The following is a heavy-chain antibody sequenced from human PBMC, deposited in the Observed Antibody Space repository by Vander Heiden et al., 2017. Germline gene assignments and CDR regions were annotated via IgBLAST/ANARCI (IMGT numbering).Heavy chain of an antibody. Sequence: EVQLLESGGGLEQRGGSLRLSCAAPGLTFSTYDMAWVRQAPGKGLEWVSAISGDGSGGTTYADSVKGRFTISRDNSKNTLYLQMESLRAEDTALYYCAKPAVGTNWFFDLWGRGTLVTVSS. J-gene: IGHJ2*01. V-gene: IGHV3-23*01. D-gene: IGHD6-13*01. CDR1: GLTFSTYD. CDR2: ISGDGSGGTT. CDR3: AKPAVGTNWFFDL.